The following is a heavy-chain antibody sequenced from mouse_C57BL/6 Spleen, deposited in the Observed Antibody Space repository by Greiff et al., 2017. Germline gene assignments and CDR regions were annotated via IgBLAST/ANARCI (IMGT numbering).Heavy chain of an antibody. Sequence: QVQLQQPGAELVRPGSSVKLSCKASGYTFTSYWMHWVKQRPIQGLEWIGNIDPSDSETHYNQKFKDKATLTVDKSSSTAYMQLSSLTSEDSAVYYCARKGVPGAMDYWGQGTSVTVSS. D-gene: IGHD2-14*01. CDR2: IDPSDSET. CDR3: ARKGVPGAMDY. CDR1: GYTFTSYW. J-gene: IGHJ4*01. V-gene: IGHV1-52*01.